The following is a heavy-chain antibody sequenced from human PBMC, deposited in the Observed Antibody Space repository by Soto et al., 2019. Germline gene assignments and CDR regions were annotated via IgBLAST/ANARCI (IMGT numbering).Heavy chain of an antibody. CDR2: IIPIFGTA. D-gene: IGHD5-18*01. CDR1: GGTFSSYA. J-gene: IGHJ6*02. V-gene: IGHV1-69*01. Sequence: QVQLVQSGAEVKKPGSSVKVSCKASGGTFSSYAISWVRQAPGQGLEWMGGIIPIFGTANYAQKFQGRATITADESTSTAYMELSSLRSEDTAVYYCADGDIVDTDMVGYYGMDVWGQGTTVTVSS. CDR3: ADGDIVDTDMVGYYGMDV.